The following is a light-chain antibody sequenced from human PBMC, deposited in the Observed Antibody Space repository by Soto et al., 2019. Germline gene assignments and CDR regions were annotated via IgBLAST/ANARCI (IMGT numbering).Light chain of an antibody. CDR1: SSDVGAYNR. Sequence: QSALTQPASVSGSPGQSITISCTGTSSDVGAYNRVSWYQQHSGKAPKLMIYDVSERPSGVPDRFSGSKSGNTASLTISGLQAEDEADYYCCSYAVTFYVFGTGTKLTVL. V-gene: IGLV2-11*01. CDR3: CSYAVTFYV. J-gene: IGLJ1*01. CDR2: DVS.